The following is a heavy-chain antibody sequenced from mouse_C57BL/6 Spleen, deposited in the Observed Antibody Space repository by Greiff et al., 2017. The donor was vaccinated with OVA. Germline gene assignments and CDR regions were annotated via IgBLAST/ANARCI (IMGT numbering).Heavy chain of an antibody. J-gene: IGHJ1*03. D-gene: IGHD2-10*01. CDR3: ASPTGYVDV. V-gene: IGHV2-5*01. CDR2: IWRGGST. CDR1: GFSLTSYG. Sequence: QVQLKESGPGLVQPSQSLSITCTVSGFSLTSYGVHWVRQSPGKGLEWLGVIWRGGSTDYNAPFMSRLSITKDTSKSQVFCKMNSLQAGDTAIYYCASPTGYVDVWGTGTTVTVSS.